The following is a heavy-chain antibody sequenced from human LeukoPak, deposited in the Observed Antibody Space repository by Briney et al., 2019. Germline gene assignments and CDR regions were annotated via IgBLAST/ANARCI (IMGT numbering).Heavy chain of an antibody. CDR2: INPSGGST. Sequence: ASVKVSCKASGYTFTSYYMHWVRQAPGQGLEWMGIINPSGGSTSYAQKFQGRVTMNRDTSTSTVYMELSSLGSEDTAVYYCARAVEALAVTTYFQHWGQGTLVTVSS. V-gene: IGHV1-46*01. CDR3: ARAVEALAVTTYFQH. CDR1: GYTFTSYY. D-gene: IGHD4-17*01. J-gene: IGHJ1*01.